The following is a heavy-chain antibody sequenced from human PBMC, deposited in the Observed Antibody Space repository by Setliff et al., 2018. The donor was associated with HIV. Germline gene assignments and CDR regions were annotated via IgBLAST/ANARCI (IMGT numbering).Heavy chain of an antibody. Sequence: HPGGSLRLSCVASGFTFSSYAMSWVRQAPGKGLEWVLTITNSARSTHSADSVKGRFTISRDDSRKTLYLQMNSLRVEDTAVYYCAKFAPGGHSEIASEGISHFDSWGQGTLVTVSS. CDR1: GFTFSSYA. V-gene: IGHV3-23*05. J-gene: IGHJ4*02. CDR2: ITNSARST. D-gene: IGHD6-13*01. CDR3: AKFAPGGHSEIASEGISHFDS.